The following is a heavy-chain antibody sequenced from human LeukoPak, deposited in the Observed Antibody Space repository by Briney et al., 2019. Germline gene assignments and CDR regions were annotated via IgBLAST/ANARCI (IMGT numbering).Heavy chain of an antibody. D-gene: IGHD1-7*01. CDR3: AKDHSLGTTPFDY. V-gene: IGHV3-23*01. J-gene: IGHJ4*02. Sequence: PGGSLRLSCAASGFTFRSYAMSWVRQAPGQGLEWVSAISGSGGSAYYADSVKGRFTISRDNFKNTLYLQMNSLRAEDTAIYYCAKDHSLGTTPFDYWGQGTLVTVSS. CDR2: ISGSGGSA. CDR1: GFTFRSYA.